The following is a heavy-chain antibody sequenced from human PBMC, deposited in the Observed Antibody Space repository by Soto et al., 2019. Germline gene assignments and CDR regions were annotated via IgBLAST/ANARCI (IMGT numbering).Heavy chain of an antibody. CDR3: TTGLTAAPDAFDI. J-gene: IGHJ3*02. CDR2: IKSKTDGGTT. CDR1: GFTFSNAW. V-gene: IGHV3-15*01. D-gene: IGHD6-13*01. Sequence: LRLSFAASGFTFSNAWMSWVRQAPGKGLEWVGRIKSKTDGGTTDYAAPVKGRFTISRDDSKNTLYLQMNSLKTEDTAVYYCTTGLTAAPDAFDIWGQGTMVTVSS.